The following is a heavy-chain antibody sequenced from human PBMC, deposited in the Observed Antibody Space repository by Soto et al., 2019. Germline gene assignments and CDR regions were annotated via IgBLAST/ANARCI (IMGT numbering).Heavy chain of an antibody. CDR3: ASTYSSSWYGMGY. CDR2: INPNSGGT. CDR1: GYTFTGYY. V-gene: IGHV1-2*02. J-gene: IGHJ4*02. Sequence: ASVKVSCKASGYTFTGYYMHWVRQAPGQGLEWMGWINPNSGGTNYAQKFQGRVTMTRDTSISTAYMELSRLRSDDTAVYYCASTYSSSWYGMGYWGQGTLVTVS. D-gene: IGHD6-13*01.